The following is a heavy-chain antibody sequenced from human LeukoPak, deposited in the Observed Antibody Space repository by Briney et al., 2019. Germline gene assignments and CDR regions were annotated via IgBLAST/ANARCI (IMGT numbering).Heavy chain of an antibody. CDR2: ISGSGSST. J-gene: IGHJ2*01. CDR3: APSADYYDSSGYV. Sequence: QPGGSLRLSCAASGLTFSSYAMSWVRQPPGKGLEWVSAISGSGSSTYYADSVKGRFTISRDNSKNTLYLQMSGLRAEDTAVYYCAPSADYYDSSGYVWGRGTLVTVSS. V-gene: IGHV3-23*01. D-gene: IGHD3-22*01. CDR1: GLTFSSYA.